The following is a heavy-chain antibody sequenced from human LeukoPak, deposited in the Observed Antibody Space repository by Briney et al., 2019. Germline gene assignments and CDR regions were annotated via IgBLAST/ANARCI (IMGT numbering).Heavy chain of an antibody. J-gene: IGHJ4*02. CDR2: ISPSGNYI. CDR3: ARDLSSSTSCYSY. D-gene: IGHD2-2*01. V-gene: IGHV3-21*01. Sequence: GGSLRLSCAASGFTFSSYSMNWVRQAPGKGLEWVSSISPSGNYIYYADSVEGRFTISRDNAKNSLYLQMNSLRAEDTAVYYCARDLSSSTSCYSYWGQGTLVTVSS. CDR1: GFTFSSYS.